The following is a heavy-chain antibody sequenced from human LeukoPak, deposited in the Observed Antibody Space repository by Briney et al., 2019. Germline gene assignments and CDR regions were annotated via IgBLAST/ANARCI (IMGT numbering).Heavy chain of an antibody. D-gene: IGHD4-17*01. CDR3: ASGVTATGDY. V-gene: IGHV3-21*01. Sequence: GGSLRLSCAASGFTFSSYSMNWVRQAPGKGLEWVSSISSSSSYIYYADSVRGRFTISRDNDKNALYLQLNSLRAEDTAVYYCASGVTATGDYWGQGTLVTVSS. CDR2: ISSSSSYI. J-gene: IGHJ4*02. CDR1: GFTFSSYS.